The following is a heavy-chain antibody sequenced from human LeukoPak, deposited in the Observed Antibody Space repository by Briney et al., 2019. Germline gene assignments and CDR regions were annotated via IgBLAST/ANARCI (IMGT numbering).Heavy chain of an antibody. J-gene: IGHJ6*02. V-gene: IGHV4-34*01. Sequence: SETLSLTCAVYGGSFSGYYWSWIRQPPGKGLEWIGEINHSGSTNYNPSLKGRVTISVGTSKNQFSLKLSSVTAADTAVYYCARGAVWQLVRFYYGMDVWGQGTTVTVSS. D-gene: IGHD6-13*01. CDR3: ARGAVWQLVRFYYGMDV. CDR1: GGSFSGYY. CDR2: INHSGST.